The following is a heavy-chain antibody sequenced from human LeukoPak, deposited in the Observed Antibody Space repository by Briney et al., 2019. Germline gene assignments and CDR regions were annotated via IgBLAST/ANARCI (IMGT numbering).Heavy chain of an antibody. D-gene: IGHD3-10*01. CDR1: GLTFSSYG. CDR3: AKVWAHDGSGNPYWHFDL. V-gene: IGHV3-23*01. J-gene: IGHJ2*01. Sequence: GGSLRLSCAASGLTFSSYGMSWVRQAPGKGMEWVSGISGGGGSTYYADSVKGRFTISRDNSKNTLYLQMNSLRAEDTAVYYCAKVWAHDGSGNPYWHFDLWGRGTLVTVSS. CDR2: ISGGGGST.